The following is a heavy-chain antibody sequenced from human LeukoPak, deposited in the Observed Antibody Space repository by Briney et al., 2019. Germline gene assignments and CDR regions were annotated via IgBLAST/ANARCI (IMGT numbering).Heavy chain of an antibody. V-gene: IGHV4-59*01. CDR3: AGHCGGDCSIGAFDI. J-gene: IGHJ3*02. CDR2: IYYSGST. Sequence: SETLSLTCTVSGGSISSYSWSWIRQPPGKGLEWIGYIYYSGSTNYNPSLKSRVTISVDTSKNQFSLKLSSVTAADTAVYYCAGHCGGDCSIGAFDIWGQGAMVTVSS. D-gene: IGHD2-21*02. CDR1: GGSISSYS.